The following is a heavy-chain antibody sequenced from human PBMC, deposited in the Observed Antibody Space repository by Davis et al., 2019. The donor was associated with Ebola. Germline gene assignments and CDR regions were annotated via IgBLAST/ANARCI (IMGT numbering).Heavy chain of an antibody. CDR1: GGSITSYY. V-gene: IGHV4-59*01. D-gene: IGHD3-9*01. Sequence: PSETLSLTCTVSGGSITSYYWSWIRQPPGKGLEWIGYIYYSGSTNYNPSLKSRVTISVDTSKNQFSLKLSSVTAADTAVYYCARAASPIIDDILTGYRIPPAYYYYYGMDVWGQGTTVTVSS. J-gene: IGHJ6*02. CDR2: IYYSGST. CDR3: ARAASPIIDDILTGYRIPPAYYYYYGMDV.